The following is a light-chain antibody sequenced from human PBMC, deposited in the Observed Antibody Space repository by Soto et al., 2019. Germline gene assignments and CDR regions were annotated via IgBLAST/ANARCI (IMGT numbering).Light chain of an antibody. J-gene: IGKJ1*01. Sequence: DIQMPQSPSSLSASVGYSVTITCRASQSISNYLNGKAHKLLIYAASSFQSVVPSRFSGSGSGTEFTLTISSLQPEDLATYYCQQLNSYPPWTFGQGTKLDIK. CDR2: AAS. CDR1: QSISNY. V-gene: IGKV1-17*01. CDR3: QQLNSYPPWT.